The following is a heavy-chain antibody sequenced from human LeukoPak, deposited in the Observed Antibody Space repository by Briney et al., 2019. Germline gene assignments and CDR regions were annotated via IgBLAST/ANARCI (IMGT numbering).Heavy chain of an antibody. Sequence: PGGSLRLSCAASGFTFSSYWMSWVRQAPGKGLEWVANIKQDGSEKYYVDSVKGRFTISRDNAKNSLYLQMNSLRAEDTAVYYCARARFLEWLWSTSYDYWGQGTLVTVSS. V-gene: IGHV3-7*01. CDR1: GFTFSSYW. J-gene: IGHJ4*02. CDR2: IKQDGSEK. CDR3: ARARFLEWLWSTSYDY. D-gene: IGHD3-3*01.